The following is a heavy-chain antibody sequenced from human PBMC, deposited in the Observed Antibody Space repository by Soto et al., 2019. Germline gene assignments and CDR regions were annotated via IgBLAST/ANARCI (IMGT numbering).Heavy chain of an antibody. CDR3: AREGNDYGGTSPGP. CDR2: AHHSGRT. D-gene: IGHD4-17*01. CDR1: GGSISSNL. V-gene: IGHV4-59*12. Sequence: SETLPLPCTVSGGSISSNLWSWIPQPPGKGLEWIGEAHHSGRTNYNPSLKSRVTMSVDKSKNHFSLMLSSVTAADTAVYYRAREGNDYGGTSPGPWGQGTLVTVSS. J-gene: IGHJ5*02.